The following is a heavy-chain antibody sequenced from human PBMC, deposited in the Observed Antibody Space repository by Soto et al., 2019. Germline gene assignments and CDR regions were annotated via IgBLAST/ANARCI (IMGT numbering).Heavy chain of an antibody. CDR3: TSIINWYFDL. J-gene: IGHJ2*01. CDR1: GVSFSGSA. CDR2: IRSKANSYAT. Sequence: PGGSLRLCCAASGVSFSGSAMHWVRQASGKGLEWVGRIRSKANSYATAYAASVKGRFTISRDDSKNTAYLQMNSLKTEDTAVYYCTSIINWYFDLWGRGTLVTVSS. V-gene: IGHV3-73*01.